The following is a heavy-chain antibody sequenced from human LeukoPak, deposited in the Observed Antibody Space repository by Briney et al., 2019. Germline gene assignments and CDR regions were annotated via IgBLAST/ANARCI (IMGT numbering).Heavy chain of an antibody. CDR3: ARRGGSSSRRSPIDY. J-gene: IGHJ4*02. CDR2: IKQDGSEK. CDR1: GFTFSDYW. V-gene: IGHV3-7*01. Sequence: GGSLRLSCXXSGFTFSDYWMTWVRQAPGKGPEWVANIKQDGSEKYYVDSVRGRFTISRDNAKNSLFLQMNSLRVEDTAVYYCARRGGSSSRRSPIDYWGQGTLVTVSS. D-gene: IGHD6-6*01.